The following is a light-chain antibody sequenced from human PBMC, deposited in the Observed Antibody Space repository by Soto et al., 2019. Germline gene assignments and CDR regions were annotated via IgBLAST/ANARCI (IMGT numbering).Light chain of an antibody. J-gene: IGLJ3*02. V-gene: IGLV1-40*01. CDR3: QSYDSSLPWV. CDR2: NNN. Sequence: QSVLTQPPSVSGAPGQRVTISYTGSSSNIGAGYDVHWYQHLPGAAPKLLIYNNNHRPSGVPDRFSGSKSGTSASLAIAGLQAEDEADYYCQSYDSSLPWVFGGGTKVTVL. CDR1: SSNIGAGYD.